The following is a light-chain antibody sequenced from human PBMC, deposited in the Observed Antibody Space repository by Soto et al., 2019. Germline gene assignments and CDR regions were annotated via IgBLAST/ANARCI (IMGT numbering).Light chain of an antibody. CDR3: LQRSNWPLT. V-gene: IGKV3-11*01. Sequence: EIVLTQSPATLSLSPGERATLSCRASQSVSSYLAWYQQKPGQAPRLLIYDASNRATGIPARFSGSGSGTDFTITISSLEPEDFAVYYCLQRSNWPLTFGGGTKVEIK. CDR2: DAS. CDR1: QSVSSY. J-gene: IGKJ4*01.